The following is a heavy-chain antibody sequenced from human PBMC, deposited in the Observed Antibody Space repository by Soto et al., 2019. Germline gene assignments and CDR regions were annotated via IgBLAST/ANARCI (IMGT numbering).Heavy chain of an antibody. D-gene: IGHD3-10*01. J-gene: IGHJ4*02. CDR1: GFTFSSYA. CDR2: ISGSGGST. CDR3: AKDLVLYGSGSNFDY. V-gene: IGHV3-23*01. Sequence: EVQLLESGGGLVQPGGSLRLSCAASGFTFSSYAMSWVRQAPGKGLEWVSAISGSGGSTYYADSVKGRFTISRDNSKNTLYLQMYSLRAEDTAVYYCAKDLVLYGSGSNFDYWGQGTLVTVSS.